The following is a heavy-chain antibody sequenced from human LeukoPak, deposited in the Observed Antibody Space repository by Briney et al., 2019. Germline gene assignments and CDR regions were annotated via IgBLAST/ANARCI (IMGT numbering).Heavy chain of an antibody. J-gene: IGHJ5*02. D-gene: IGHD3-10*01. CDR3: ARDVATYGSGSYAFDP. Sequence: SETLSLTCTVSGGSISSYYWSWIRQPPGKGLEWIGYIYYSGSTNYNPSLKSRVTISVDTSKNQFSLKLSSVTAADTAVYYCARDVATYGSGSYAFDPWGQGTLVTVSS. V-gene: IGHV4-59*12. CDR2: IYYSGST. CDR1: GGSISSYY.